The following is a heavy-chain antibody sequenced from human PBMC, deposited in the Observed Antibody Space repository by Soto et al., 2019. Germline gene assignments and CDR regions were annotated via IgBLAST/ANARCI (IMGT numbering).Heavy chain of an antibody. D-gene: IGHD2-15*01. Sequence: SQIMPLTCTVFGGSIGSYYWSRIRQPTGKGLEWIGYIYYTGSTNYNPSLKSRVTILVDTSKNLVSLKLTSVTAADTAVYYCARVDGGRYYYYGMDVWGQGTTVTVSS. J-gene: IGHJ6*02. CDR2: IYYTGST. V-gene: IGHV4-59*01. CDR1: GGSIGSYY. CDR3: ARVDGGRYYYYGMDV.